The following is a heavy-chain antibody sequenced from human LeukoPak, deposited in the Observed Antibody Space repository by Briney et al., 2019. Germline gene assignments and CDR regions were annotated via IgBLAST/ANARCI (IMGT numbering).Heavy chain of an antibody. Sequence: PGGSLRLSCAASGFTFDDYAMHWVRQAPGQGLEWVSLISGGGGSTYYADSVKGRFTISRDNSKNSLYLQMNSLNTEDSALYYCTKDSLAAAGNFDYWGQGTLVTVSS. CDR2: ISGGGGST. D-gene: IGHD6-13*01. J-gene: IGHJ4*02. CDR3: TKDSLAAAGNFDY. CDR1: GFTFDDYA. V-gene: IGHV3-43*02.